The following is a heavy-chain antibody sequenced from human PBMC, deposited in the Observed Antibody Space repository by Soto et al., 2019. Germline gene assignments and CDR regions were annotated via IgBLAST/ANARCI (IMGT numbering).Heavy chain of an antibody. V-gene: IGHV3-33*01. J-gene: IGHJ4*02. D-gene: IGHD3-10*01. CDR1: GFTFSSYG. CDR3: ARDEMVRGVINFDY. CDR2: IWYDGSNK. Sequence: QVQLVESGGGVVQPGRSLRLSCAASGFTFSSYGMHWVRQAPGKGLEWVAVIWYDGSNKYYADSVKGRFTISRDNSKNTLYLQMNSLRAEDTDVYYCARDEMVRGVINFDYWGQGTLVTVYS.